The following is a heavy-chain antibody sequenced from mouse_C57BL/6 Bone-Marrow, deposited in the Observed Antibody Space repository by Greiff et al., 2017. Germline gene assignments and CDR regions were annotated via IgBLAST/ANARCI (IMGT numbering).Heavy chain of an antibody. CDR1: GFTFSSYA. D-gene: IGHD2-3*01. J-gene: IGHJ1*03. CDR2: ISDGGSYT. CDR3: ARDEMMVTTRYFDV. V-gene: IGHV5-4*01. Sequence: VQLKESGGGLVKPGGSLKLSCAASGFTFSSYAMSWVRQTPEKRLEWVATISDGGSYTYYPDNVKGRFTISRDNAKNNLYLQMSHLKSEDTAMYYCARDEMMVTTRYFDVWGTGTTVTVSS.